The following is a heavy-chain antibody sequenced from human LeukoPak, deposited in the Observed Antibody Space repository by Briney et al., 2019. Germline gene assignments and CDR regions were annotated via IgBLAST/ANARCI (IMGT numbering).Heavy chain of an antibody. Sequence: GGSLRLSCAASGFTFSSYGMHWVRQAPGRGLEWVAFIRYDGSNKYYADSVKGRFTISRDNSKNTLYLQMNSRRAVDTAVYYCAKSVTTMVRGYFDYWGQGTLVTVSS. CDR1: GFTFSSYG. D-gene: IGHD3-10*01. CDR2: IRYDGSNK. CDR3: AKSVTTMVRGYFDY. J-gene: IGHJ4*02. V-gene: IGHV3-30*02.